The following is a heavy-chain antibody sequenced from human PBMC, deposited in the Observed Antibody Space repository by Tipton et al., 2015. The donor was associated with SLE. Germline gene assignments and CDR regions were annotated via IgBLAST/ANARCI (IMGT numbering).Heavy chain of an antibody. CDR2: IYYSGSS. Sequence: TLSLTCTVSGGSISSSSYYWGWIRQPPGKGLEWIGRIYYSGSSYYNPSLKSRVTISLDTSKNQFSLKLSSVTAADTAIYYCARQRLSWLADHWGQGTLVTVSS. CDR1: GGSISSSSYY. J-gene: IGHJ4*02. CDR3: ARQRLSWLADH. D-gene: IGHD6-19*01. V-gene: IGHV4-39*01.